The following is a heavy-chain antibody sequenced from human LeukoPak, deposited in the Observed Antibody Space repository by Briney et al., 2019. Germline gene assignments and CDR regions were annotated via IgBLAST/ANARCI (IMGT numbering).Heavy chain of an antibody. D-gene: IGHD2-2*01. Sequence: GGSLRLSCSASGFTFSSYAMHWVRQAPGKGLEYVSAISSNGGSTYYADSVKGRFTISRDNSKNTLYLQMSSLRAEDMAVYYCVKDHDCSSTSCYDWFDPWGQGTLVTVSS. J-gene: IGHJ5*02. CDR3: VKDHDCSSTSCYDWFDP. V-gene: IGHV3-64D*06. CDR2: ISSNGGST. CDR1: GFTFSSYA.